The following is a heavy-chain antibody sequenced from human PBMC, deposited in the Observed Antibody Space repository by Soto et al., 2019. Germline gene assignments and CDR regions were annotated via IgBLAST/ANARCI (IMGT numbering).Heavy chain of an antibody. V-gene: IGHV3-7*05. CDR1: GFTFSTYS. J-gene: IGHJ3*02. D-gene: IGHD7-27*01. CDR2: IKQDGTEK. Sequence: GGSLRLSCAASGFTFSTYSMTWVRQAPGKGLEWVANIKQDGTEKYYVDSVKGRFTVSRDNAKNSLFLQMNSLRGEDTAVYYCARRASNWGSAFDIWGQGTMVTVSS. CDR3: ARRASNWGSAFDI.